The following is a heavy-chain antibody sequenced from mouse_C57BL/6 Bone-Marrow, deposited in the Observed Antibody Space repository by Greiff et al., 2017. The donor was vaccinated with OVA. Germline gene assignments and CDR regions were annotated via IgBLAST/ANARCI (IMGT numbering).Heavy chain of an antibody. J-gene: IGHJ1*03. CDR1: GYTFTDYE. V-gene: IGHV1-15*01. CDR2: IDPETGGT. D-gene: IGHD1-1*01. Sequence: QVQLKESGAELVRPGASVTLSCKASGYTFTDYEMHWVKQTPVHGLEWIGAIDPETGGTAYNQKFKGKAILTADKSSSTAYMELRSLTSEDSAVYYCTRGLYGRGSYWYFDVWGTGTTVTVSS. CDR3: TRGLYGRGSYWYFDV.